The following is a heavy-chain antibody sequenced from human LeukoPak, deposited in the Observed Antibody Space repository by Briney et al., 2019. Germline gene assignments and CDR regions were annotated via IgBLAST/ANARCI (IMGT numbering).Heavy chain of an antibody. CDR3: ARGPSEDYYYGSGSYYSSDY. J-gene: IGHJ4*02. CDR2: ISYDGSNK. Sequence: GRSLRLSCAASGFTFSSYAMHWVRQAPGKGLEWVAVISYDGSNKYYADSVKGRFTISRDNSKNTLYLQMNSLRAEDTAVYYCARGPSEDYYYGSGSYYSSDYWGQGTLVTASS. V-gene: IGHV3-30-3*01. D-gene: IGHD3-10*01. CDR1: GFTFSSYA.